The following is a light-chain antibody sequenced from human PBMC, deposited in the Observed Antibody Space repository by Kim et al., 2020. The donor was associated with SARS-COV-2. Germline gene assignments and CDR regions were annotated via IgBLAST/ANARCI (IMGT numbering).Light chain of an antibody. Sequence: VALVQTGRITCQGDSLRSYYATWYQQKPGQAPIVVIYGKNNRPSGIPDRFSGSSSGDTASLTITGTQAGDEADYYCNSRGSNDNVLFGGGTKLTVL. CDR1: SLRSYY. V-gene: IGLV3-19*01. J-gene: IGLJ2*01. CDR2: GKN. CDR3: NSRGSNDNVL.